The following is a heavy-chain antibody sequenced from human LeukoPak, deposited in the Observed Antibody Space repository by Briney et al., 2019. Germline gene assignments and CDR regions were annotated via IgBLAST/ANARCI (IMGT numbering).Heavy chain of an antibody. CDR3: AKSTPGGDGFDI. V-gene: IGHV3-23*01. Sequence: GGSLRLSCAASGFTFSSYEMNWVRQAPGKGLEWVSAISGSGGSTYYADSVKGRFTISRDNSKNTLYLQMNSLRAEDTAVYYCAKSTPGGDGFDIWGQGTMVTVSS. CDR1: GFTFSSYE. D-gene: IGHD2-8*02. CDR2: ISGSGGST. J-gene: IGHJ3*02.